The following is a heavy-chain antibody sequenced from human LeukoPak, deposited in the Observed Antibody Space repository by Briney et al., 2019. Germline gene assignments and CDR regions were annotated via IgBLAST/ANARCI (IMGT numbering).Heavy chain of an antibody. CDR1: GGTFSSYA. J-gene: IGHJ6*03. Sequence: SVKVSCKASGGTFSSYAISWVRQAPGQGLEWMGRIIPIFGTADYAQKFQGRVTITTDESTSTAYMELSSLRSGDTAVYYCARDSNLRNYYYMDVWGKGTTVTVSS. CDR3: ARDSNLRNYYYMDV. D-gene: IGHD4-11*01. V-gene: IGHV1-69*05. CDR2: IIPIFGTA.